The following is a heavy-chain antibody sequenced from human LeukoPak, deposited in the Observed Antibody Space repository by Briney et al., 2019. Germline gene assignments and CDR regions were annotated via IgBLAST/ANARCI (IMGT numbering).Heavy chain of an antibody. CDR1: GFTFSNYW. V-gene: IGHV3-7*01. CDR3: ARDRWELLSNSYHYCGLDV. J-gene: IGHJ6*02. D-gene: IGHD2-15*01. Sequence: GGSLRLSCAASGFTFSNYWMSWVRQAPGKGLGWVANIKQDGSEKCYVDSVKGRFTISRDNAKNSLYLQMNSLRAEGTAVYYCARDRWELLSNSYHYCGLDVWGQGTTVTVSS. CDR2: IKQDGSEK.